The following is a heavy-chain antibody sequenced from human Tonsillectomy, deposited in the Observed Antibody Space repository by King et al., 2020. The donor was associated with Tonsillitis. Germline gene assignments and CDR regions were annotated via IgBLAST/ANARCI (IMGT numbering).Heavy chain of an antibody. CDR1: GYSFTTYW. V-gene: IGHV5-51*01. CDR2: IYPGDSDT. CDR3: ARQVGSSSSVYYYYMDV. D-gene: IGHD6-6*01. J-gene: IGHJ6*03. Sequence: QLVQSGAEVKKPGESLKISCKGSGYSFTTYWIGWVRQMPGKGLEWMGIIYPGDSDTRYSPSFQGQVTISADKSISTAYLQWSSLKASDTAIYYCARQVGSSSSVYYYYMDVWGKGTTVTVSS.